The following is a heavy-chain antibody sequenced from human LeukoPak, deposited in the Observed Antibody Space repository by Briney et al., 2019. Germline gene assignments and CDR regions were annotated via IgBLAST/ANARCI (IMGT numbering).Heavy chain of an antibody. J-gene: IGHJ6*02. CDR1: GGSISSSNW. CDR3: ARVDVDYYYGMDV. V-gene: IGHV4-4*02. CDR2: IYHSGST. Sequence: PSGTLSLTCAVSGGSISSSNWWSLVRQPPGKGLEWIGEIYHSGSTNYNPSLKSRVAISVDKSKNQFSLKLSSVTAADTAVYYCARVDVDYYYGMDVWGQGTTVTVSS.